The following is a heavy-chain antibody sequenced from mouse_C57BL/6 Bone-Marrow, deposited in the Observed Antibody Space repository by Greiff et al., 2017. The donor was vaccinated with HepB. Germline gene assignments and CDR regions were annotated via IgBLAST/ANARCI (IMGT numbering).Heavy chain of an antibody. Sequence: VQLQQSGPVLVKPGASVKMSCKASGYTFTDYYMNWVKQSHGKSLEWIGVINPYNGGTSYNQKFKGKATLTVDKYSSTAYMELNSLTSEDSAVYYCASPSSGSYWYFDVWGTGTTVTVSS. CDR2: INPYNGGT. J-gene: IGHJ1*03. CDR3: ASPSSGSYWYFDV. CDR1: GYTFTDYY. V-gene: IGHV1-19*01.